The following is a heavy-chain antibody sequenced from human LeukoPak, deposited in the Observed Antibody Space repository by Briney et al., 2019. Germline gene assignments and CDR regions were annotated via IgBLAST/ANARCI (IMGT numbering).Heavy chain of an antibody. CDR1: GYDFSTYG. D-gene: IGHD6-19*01. CDR2: IRPSNGNR. Sequence: ASVKVSCRTSGYDFSTYGITWVRQAPGQGLEYMGWIRPSNGNRNYAQKVQDRVTLTTDTSTSTVYMELRSLRSDDTAVYYCARAFSASKSCDYWGQGTLATVSS. CDR3: ARAFSASKSCDY. J-gene: IGHJ4*02. V-gene: IGHV1-18*01.